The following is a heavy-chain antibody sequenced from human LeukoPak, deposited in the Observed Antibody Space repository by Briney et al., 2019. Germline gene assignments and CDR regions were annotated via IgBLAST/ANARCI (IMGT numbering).Heavy chain of an antibody. D-gene: IGHD3-9*01. V-gene: IGHV4-4*07. CDR2: IYTSGST. CDR1: GGSVSSYY. J-gene: IGHJ4*02. CDR3: ARGGKYYDILTEDY. Sequence: SETLSLTCTVSGGSVSSYYWSWIRQPAGKGLEWIGRIYTSGSTNYNPSLKSRVTMSVDTSKNQFSLKLSSVTAADTAVYYCARGGKYYDILTEDYWGQGTLVTVSS.